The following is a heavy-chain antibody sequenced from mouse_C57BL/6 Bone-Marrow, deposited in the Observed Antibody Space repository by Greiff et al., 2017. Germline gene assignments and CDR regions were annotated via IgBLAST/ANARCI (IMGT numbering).Heavy chain of an antibody. Sequence: QVQLKESGPGLVQPSQSLSITCTVSGFSLTSYGVHWVRQSPGKGLEWLGVIWSGGSTDYNAAFISRLSISKDNSKSQVFFKMNSLQADDTAIYYCARNSYYYGSSHWYFDVWGTGTPVTVSS. CDR3: ARNSYYYGSSHWYFDV. V-gene: IGHV2-2*01. D-gene: IGHD1-1*01. J-gene: IGHJ1*03. CDR2: IWSGGST. CDR1: GFSLTSYG.